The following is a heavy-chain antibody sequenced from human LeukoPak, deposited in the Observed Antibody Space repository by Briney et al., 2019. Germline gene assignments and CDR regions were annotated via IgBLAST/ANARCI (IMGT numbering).Heavy chain of an antibody. Sequence: GASVKVSCKASGYTFTSYDINWVRQATGQGVEWMGWMNPNSGNTGYAQKFQGRVTMTRNTSLSTAYMELSSLSSEDTAVYYCARVTIFGVVVDAFDIWGQGTMVTVSS. CDR3: ARVTIFGVVVDAFDI. CDR1: GYTFTSYD. CDR2: MNPNSGNT. J-gene: IGHJ3*02. V-gene: IGHV1-8*01. D-gene: IGHD3-3*01.